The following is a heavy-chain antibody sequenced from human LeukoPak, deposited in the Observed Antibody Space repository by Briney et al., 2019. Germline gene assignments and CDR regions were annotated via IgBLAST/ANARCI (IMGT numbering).Heavy chain of an antibody. D-gene: IGHD2-2*02. CDR1: GGSISSYY. V-gene: IGHV4-59*01. CDR2: IYYSGST. Sequence: SETLSLTCTVSGGSISSYYWSWIRQPPGKGLEWIGYIYYSGSTNYNPSLKSRVTISVDTSKNQFSLKLSSVTAADTAVYYCARVSAAIRHYYYYGMDVWGQGTTVTVSS. J-gene: IGHJ6*02. CDR3: ARVSAAIRHYYYYGMDV.